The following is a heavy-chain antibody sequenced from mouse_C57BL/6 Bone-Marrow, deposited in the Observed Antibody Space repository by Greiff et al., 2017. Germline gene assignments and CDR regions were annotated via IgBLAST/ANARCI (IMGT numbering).Heavy chain of an antibody. V-gene: IGHV5-4*01. CDR3: ARDYGSSYFDY. CDR2: ISDGGSYT. J-gene: IGHJ2*01. Sequence: EVHLVESGGGLVKPGGSLKLSCAASGFTFSSYAMSWVRQTPEKRLEWVATISDGGSYTYYPDNVKGRFTISRDNAKNNLYLQLSHLKSEATAMYYCARDYGSSYFDYWGQGTTLTVSS. D-gene: IGHD1-1*01. CDR1: GFTFSSYA.